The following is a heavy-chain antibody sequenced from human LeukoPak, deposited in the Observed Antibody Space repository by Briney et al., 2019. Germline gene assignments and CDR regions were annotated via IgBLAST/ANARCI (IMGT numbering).Heavy chain of an antibody. Sequence: SETLSLTCTVSDDSIKNYFWTWIRQSPGKGLEWIGYVFYSGSTSYNPSLRSRLTMSVDTSKSQLSLNLKSVTAADTAVYYCARGTRRYYDGSGYYYGEFDYWGQGTLVTVSS. CDR1: DDSIKNYF. CDR2: VFYSGST. V-gene: IGHV4-59*01. CDR3: ARGTRRYYDGSGYYYGEFDY. J-gene: IGHJ4*02. D-gene: IGHD3-22*01.